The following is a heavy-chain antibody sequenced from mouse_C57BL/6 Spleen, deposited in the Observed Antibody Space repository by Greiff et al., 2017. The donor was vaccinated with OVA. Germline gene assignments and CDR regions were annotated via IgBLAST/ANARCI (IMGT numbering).Heavy chain of an antibody. D-gene: IGHD1-1*01. CDR1: GYTFTDYE. J-gene: IGHJ2*01. CDR2: IEPETGGT. CDR3: TRKGPRVSSYDY. V-gene: IGHV1-15*01. Sequence: VQLQQSGAELVRPGASVTLSCKASGYTFTDYEMHWVKQTPVHGLEWIGAIEPETGGTAYNQKFKGKAILTADKSSSTAYMELRSLTSEDSAVCYRTRKGPRVSSYDYWGQGTTLTVSS.